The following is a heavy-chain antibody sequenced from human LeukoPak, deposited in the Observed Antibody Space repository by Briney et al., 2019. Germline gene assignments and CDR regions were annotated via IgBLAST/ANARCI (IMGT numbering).Heavy chain of an antibody. J-gene: IGHJ6*03. Sequence: GGSLRLSCAASGFTFSSYSMNWVRQAPGKGLEWVANVKQDGSEKYYVDSVKGRFTISRDNAKNSLYLQMNSLRAEDTAVYYCARDGSSWYRGHYYYYYMDVWGKGTTVTISS. CDR3: ARDGSSWYRGHYYYYYMDV. CDR2: VKQDGSEK. V-gene: IGHV3-7*01. CDR1: GFTFSSYS. D-gene: IGHD6-13*01.